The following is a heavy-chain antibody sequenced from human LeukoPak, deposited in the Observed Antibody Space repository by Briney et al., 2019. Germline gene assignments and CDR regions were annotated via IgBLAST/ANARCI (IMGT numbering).Heavy chain of an antibody. CDR1: GSTFSGHW. D-gene: IGHD5-24*01. CDR2: IKQDGSDK. V-gene: IGHV3-7*01. Sequence: GGSLRLSCAASGSTFSGHWMSWVRQAPAKGLEWVANIKQDGSDKHYVDSVKGRFTISRDNAKNSLYLEMNSLRPEDTAVYYCARWVGDGYDYWGLGTLVTVSS. J-gene: IGHJ4*02. CDR3: ARWVGDGYDY.